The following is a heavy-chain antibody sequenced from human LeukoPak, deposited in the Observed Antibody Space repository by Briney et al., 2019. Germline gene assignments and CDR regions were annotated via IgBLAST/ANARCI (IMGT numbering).Heavy chain of an antibody. CDR1: GGSISSYY. CDR2: IYYSGST. J-gene: IGHJ6*04. V-gene: IGHV4-59*01. Sequence: PSETLSLTCTVSGGSISSYYWSWIRKPPGKGLEWIGYIYYSGSTNYNPSLKSRVTISVDTSKNQFSLKLSSVTAADTAVYYCARDLGMVRGVMYGMDVWGKGTTVTVSS. CDR3: ARDLGMVRGVMYGMDV. D-gene: IGHD3-10*01.